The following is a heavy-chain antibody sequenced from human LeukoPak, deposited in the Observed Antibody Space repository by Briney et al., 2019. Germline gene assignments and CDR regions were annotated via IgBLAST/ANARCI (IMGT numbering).Heavy chain of an antibody. J-gene: IGHJ3*02. CDR2: INHSGST. D-gene: IGHD3-16*01. Sequence: SETLSLTCAVYGGSFSGYYWSWIRQPPGKGLEWIGEINHSGSTNYNPSLKSRVTISIDTSKNQFSLKLSSVTAADTAVYYCARVGAVIGAFDIWGQGTMVTVSS. CDR3: ARVGAVIGAFDI. CDR1: GGSFSGYY. V-gene: IGHV4-34*01.